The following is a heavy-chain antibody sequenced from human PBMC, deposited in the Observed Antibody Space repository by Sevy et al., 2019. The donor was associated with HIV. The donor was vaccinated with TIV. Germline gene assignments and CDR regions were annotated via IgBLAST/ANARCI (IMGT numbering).Heavy chain of an antibody. CDR2: ISGSGGST. CDR1: GFTFSSYA. CDR3: AKADSRYYYDSSGYYSS. V-gene: IGHV3-23*01. Sequence: GGSLRLSCAASGFTFSSYAMSWVRQAPGKGLEWVSAISGSGGSTYYADSVKGRFTISRDNSKNTLYLQMNSLRAEDTAVNYCAKADSRYYYDSSGYYSSWGQGTLVTVSS. J-gene: IGHJ4*02. D-gene: IGHD3-22*01.